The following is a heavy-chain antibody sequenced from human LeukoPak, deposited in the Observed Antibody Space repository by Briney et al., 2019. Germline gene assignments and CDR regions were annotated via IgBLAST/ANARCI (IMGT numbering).Heavy chain of an antibody. Sequence: SETLSLTCIVSNGSISTYYWSWIRQPPGKGLEWIGYIDYSGSTNYNPSLKSRVTMSLDTSKNHFSLRLSSVTAADSAVYYWARVSRRHTLDYWGQGTLVTVSS. V-gene: IGHV4-59*01. CDR3: ARVSRRHTLDY. CDR1: NGSISTYY. CDR2: IDYSGST. J-gene: IGHJ4*02.